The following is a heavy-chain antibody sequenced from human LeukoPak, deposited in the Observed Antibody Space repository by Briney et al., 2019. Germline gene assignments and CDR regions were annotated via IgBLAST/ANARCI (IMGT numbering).Heavy chain of an antibody. Sequence: LPGGSLRLSCAASGFTFSSYAMSWVRQAPGKGLEWVSAISGSGGSTYYADSVKGRFTISRDNSKNTLYLQMNSLRAEDTAVYYCAKDGVRGAVAGRGFDWFDPWGQGTLVTVSS. J-gene: IGHJ5*02. CDR2: ISGSGGST. CDR3: AKDGVRGAVAGRGFDWFDP. CDR1: GFTFSSYA. D-gene: IGHD6-19*01. V-gene: IGHV3-23*01.